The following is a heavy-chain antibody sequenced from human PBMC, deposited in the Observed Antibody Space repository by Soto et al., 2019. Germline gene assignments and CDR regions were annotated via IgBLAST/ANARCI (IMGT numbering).Heavy chain of an antibody. CDR2: ISGNGVTT. V-gene: IGHV3-23*01. D-gene: IGHD1-26*01. CDR1: GFTFSSYA. CDR3: AKEYSGSYYADN. J-gene: IGHJ4*02. Sequence: EVQLLESGGGLVQPGGSQRLSCAASGFTFSSYAMSWVRQTPGKGLQWVSTISGNGVTTYYADSVRARFIISRDNSRDTLFLQMNGLRAEDTAVYFCAKEYSGSYYADNWGQGTLATVSS.